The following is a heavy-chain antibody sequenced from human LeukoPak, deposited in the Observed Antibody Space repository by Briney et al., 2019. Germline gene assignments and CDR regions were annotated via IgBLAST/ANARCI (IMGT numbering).Heavy chain of an antibody. V-gene: IGHV3-21*01. Sequence: GGSLRLSCAASGFTYSSYSMNWVRQAPGKGLEWVSSISSSSSYIYYADSVKGRFTISRDNAKNSLYLQMNSLRAEDTAVYYCARDQYSSSWSPAGYWGQGTLVTVSS. CDR2: ISSSSSYI. D-gene: IGHD6-13*01. CDR1: GFTYSSYS. CDR3: ARDQYSSSWSPAGY. J-gene: IGHJ4*02.